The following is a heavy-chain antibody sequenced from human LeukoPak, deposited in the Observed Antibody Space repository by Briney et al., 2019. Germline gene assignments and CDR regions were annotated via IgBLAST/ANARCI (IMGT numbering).Heavy chain of an antibody. V-gene: IGHV3-66*01. Sequence: GGSLRLSCAASGFTVSSNYMSWVRQAPGKGLEWVSVIYSGGSTYYADSVKGRFTISRDNSKTTLYLQMNSLRAEDTAVYYCARAPFKVRVHFDYWGQGTLVTVSS. J-gene: IGHJ4*02. D-gene: IGHD3-10*01. CDR1: GFTVSSNY. CDR3: ARAPFKVRVHFDY. CDR2: IYSGGST.